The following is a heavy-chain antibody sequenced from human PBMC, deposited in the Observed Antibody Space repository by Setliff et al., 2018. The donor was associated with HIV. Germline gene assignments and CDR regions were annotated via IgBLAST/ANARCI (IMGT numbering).Heavy chain of an antibody. CDR2: IWYDGSNK. J-gene: IGHJ3*02. CDR1: GFTFSSYG. D-gene: IGHD3-22*01. CDR3: AKDLSTMIVVGAFDI. Sequence: PGESLRLSCAASGFTFSSYGMHWVRQAPGKGLEWVAVIWYDGSNKYYADSVKGRFTISRDNSKNTLYLQMNSLRAEDTAVYYCAKDLSTMIVVGAFDIWGQGTMVTVSS. V-gene: IGHV3-33*06.